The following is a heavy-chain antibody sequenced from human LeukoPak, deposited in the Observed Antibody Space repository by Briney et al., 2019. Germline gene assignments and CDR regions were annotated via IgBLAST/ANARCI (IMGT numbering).Heavy chain of an antibody. V-gene: IGHV5-51*01. D-gene: IGHD3-22*01. CDR1: GYSFTNYW. J-gene: IGHJ4*02. Sequence: GESLKISCKGSGYSFTNYWIGWVRPMPGKGLEYMGIIYPGDSDTRYSPSFQGQVTISADKSISTAYLQWSSLKASDTAMYYCARLSSDWTMMEYDYWGQGTLVTVSS. CDR2: IYPGDSDT. CDR3: ARLSSDWTMMEYDY.